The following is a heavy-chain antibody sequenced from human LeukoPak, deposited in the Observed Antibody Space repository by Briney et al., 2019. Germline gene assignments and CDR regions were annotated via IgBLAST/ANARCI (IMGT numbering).Heavy chain of an antibody. V-gene: IGHV1-3*01. J-gene: IGHJ4*02. Sequence: ASVKVSCKASGYTFTSYAMHWVRQAPGQRLEWMGWINAGNGNTKYPQKFQGRVTITRDTSASTAYMELSSLRSEDTAVYYCARDLERIVVVSLPSDYWGQGTLVTVSS. CDR3: ARDLERIVVVSLPSDY. CDR1: GYTFTSYA. CDR2: INAGNGNT. D-gene: IGHD2-21*01.